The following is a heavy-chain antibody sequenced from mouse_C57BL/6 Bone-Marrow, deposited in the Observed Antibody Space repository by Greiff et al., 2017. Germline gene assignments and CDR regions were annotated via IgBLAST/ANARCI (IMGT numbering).Heavy chain of an antibody. Sequence: QVQLKESGAELVRPGTSVKVSCKASGYAFTNYLIEWVKQRPGQGLEWIGVINPGSGGTNYNEKFKGKATLTADKSSSTAYMQLSSLTSEDSAVYVCARKERDWYFDVWGTGTTVTVSS. V-gene: IGHV1-54*01. CDR1: GYAFTNYL. CDR2: INPGSGGT. J-gene: IGHJ1*03. CDR3: ARKERDWYFDV.